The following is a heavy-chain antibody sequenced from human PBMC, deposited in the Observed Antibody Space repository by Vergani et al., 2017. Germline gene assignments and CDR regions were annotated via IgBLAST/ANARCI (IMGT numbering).Heavy chain of an antibody. CDR2: IIPNLGIV. CDR3: ASVRPYVFWSGYRFDP. D-gene: IGHD3-3*01. Sequence: QVQLVQSGAEVKKPGSSVKVSCKASGGTFSSYTISWVRQAPGQGLEWMGRIIPNLGIVNYAQKFQGRFTITADKSTSTAYMELSSLRTEDTAVYYCASVRPYVFWSGYRFDPWGQGSLVTVSS. J-gene: IGHJ5*02. CDR1: GGTFSSYT. V-gene: IGHV1-69*02.